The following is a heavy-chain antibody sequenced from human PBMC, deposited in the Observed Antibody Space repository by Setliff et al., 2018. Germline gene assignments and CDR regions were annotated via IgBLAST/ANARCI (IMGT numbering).Heavy chain of an antibody. CDR3: AREQWLDPPGYYYMDV. J-gene: IGHJ6*03. D-gene: IGHD6-19*01. CDR1: GGSISSGDYY. V-gene: IGHV4-61*08. CDR2: IYSSGST. Sequence: SETLSLTCTVSGGSISSGDYYWSWIRQPPGKGLEWIGYIYSSGSTNYNPSLKSRVTISMDTSKNQFSLKLNSVTAADMAVYYCAREQWLDPPGYYYMDVWAKGTTVTVSS.